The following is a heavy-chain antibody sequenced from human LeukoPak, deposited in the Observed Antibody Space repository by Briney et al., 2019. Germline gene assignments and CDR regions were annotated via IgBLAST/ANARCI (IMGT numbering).Heavy chain of an antibody. V-gene: IGHV4-4*07. CDR3: ARDRSSSYTRDWFDP. Sequence: SETPSLTCTVSGGSINGYYWSWIRQPAGKGLEWIGRIYNSESINYNPSLKSRVTMSIDTSKSQFSLKLNSVTAADTAVYYCARDRSSSYTRDWFDPWGQGALVTVSS. J-gene: IGHJ5*02. CDR2: IYNSESI. CDR1: GGSINGYY. D-gene: IGHD6-13*01.